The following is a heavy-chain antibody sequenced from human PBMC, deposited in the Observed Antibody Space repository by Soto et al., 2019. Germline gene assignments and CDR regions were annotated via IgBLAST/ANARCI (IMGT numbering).Heavy chain of an antibody. J-gene: IGHJ4*02. D-gene: IGHD6-19*01. Sequence: SVKVSCKASGGTFSSYAISWVRQAPGQGLEWMGGIIPIFGTANYAQKFQGRVTITADESTSTAYMELSSLRSEDTAVYYCARESAVAGISAIGVPYYFDYWGQGTLVTVSS. CDR3: ARESAVAGISAIGVPYYFDY. CDR1: GGTFSSYA. V-gene: IGHV1-69*13. CDR2: IIPIFGTA.